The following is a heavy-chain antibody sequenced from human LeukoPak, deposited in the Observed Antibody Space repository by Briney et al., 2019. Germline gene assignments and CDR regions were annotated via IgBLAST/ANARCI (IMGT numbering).Heavy chain of an antibody. V-gene: IGHV3-23*01. J-gene: IGHJ4*02. CDR1: GFTFSSYA. CDR2: ISASGGKT. Sequence: GGSLRLSCAASGFTFSSYAMSWVRQAPGKGLEWVSAISASGGKTYYADSVKGRFTISRDNSKNTLYLQMNSLRAEDTAIYYCAKAAGMGDNYYNFYFDYWGQGALVTVSS. CDR3: AKAAGMGDNYYNFYFDY. D-gene: IGHD5-24*01.